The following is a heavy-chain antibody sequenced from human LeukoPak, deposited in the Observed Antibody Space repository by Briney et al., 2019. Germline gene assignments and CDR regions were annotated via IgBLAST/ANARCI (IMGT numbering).Heavy chain of an antibody. J-gene: IGHJ4*02. CDR1: GFNFRSYA. D-gene: IGHD3-3*01. CDR3: AKDHLRVELRFLECLPNGYYFDY. Sequence: GGSLRLSCAASGFNFRSYAMSWVRQAPGKGLEWVSAINGNGSSTYYADSVKGRFTISRDDSKKPLSLQMNSLRAEDTAVYYCAKDHLRVELRFLECLPNGYYFDYWGQGTPVTVSS. CDR2: INGNGSST. V-gene: IGHV3-23*01.